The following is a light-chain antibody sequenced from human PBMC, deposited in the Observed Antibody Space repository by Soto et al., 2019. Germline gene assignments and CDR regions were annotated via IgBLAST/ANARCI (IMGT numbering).Light chain of an antibody. CDR2: WTS. V-gene: IGKV4-1*01. J-gene: IGKJ1*01. CDR1: QSLLSSSTRKTY. Sequence: DIVVTQSPDSLAVSLGERATINCRSSQSLLSSSTRKTYLAWYQQRVGQPPKLLIYWTSTRQSGVPDRFSGRGSGTDFTLTIAGLQAEDVAVYFCQQYHSFPWTFGQGTKVEIK. CDR3: QQYHSFPWT.